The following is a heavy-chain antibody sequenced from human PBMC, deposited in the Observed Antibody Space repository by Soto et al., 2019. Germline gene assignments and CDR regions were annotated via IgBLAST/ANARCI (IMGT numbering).Heavy chain of an antibody. CDR1: AFTFSSYG. V-gene: IGHV3-33*01. CDR2: IWYDGSKK. Sequence: GGSLRLSCAASAFTFSSYGMHWVRQAPGKGLEWVAVIWYDGSKKYYADSVKGRFTISRDNSKNTLYLQMNSLRAEDKALYYCARDFPSPDYWGQGTQVTVSS. J-gene: IGHJ4*02. CDR3: ARDFPSPDY.